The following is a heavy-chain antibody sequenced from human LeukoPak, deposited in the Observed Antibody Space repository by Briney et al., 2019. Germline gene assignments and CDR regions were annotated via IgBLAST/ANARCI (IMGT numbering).Heavy chain of an antibody. J-gene: IGHJ4*02. CDR2: IIPIFGTA. CDR3: ARGLDYYDSSGYYYYFDY. CDR1: GGTFSSYA. D-gene: IGHD3-22*01. Sequence: SVKVSCKAPGGTFSSYAISWVRQAPGQGLEWMGGIIPIFGTANYAQKFQGRVTITADESTSTAYMELSSLRSEDTAVYYCARGLDYYDSSGYYYYFDYWGRGTLVTVSS. V-gene: IGHV1-69*01.